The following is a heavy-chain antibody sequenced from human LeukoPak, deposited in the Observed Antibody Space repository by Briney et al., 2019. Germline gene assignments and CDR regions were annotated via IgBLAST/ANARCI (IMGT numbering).Heavy chain of an antibody. CDR3: AKETYYDILTGYKPGDAFDI. D-gene: IGHD3-9*01. V-gene: IGHV3-23*01. CDR1: GFTFSSYA. CDR2: ISGSGGST. Sequence: PGGSLRLSCAASGFTFSSYAMSWVRQAPGKGLEWVSAISGSGGSTYYADSVKGRFTISRDNSKNTLYLQMNSLRAEDTAVYYCAKETYYDILTGYKPGDAFDIWGQGTMVTVSS. J-gene: IGHJ3*02.